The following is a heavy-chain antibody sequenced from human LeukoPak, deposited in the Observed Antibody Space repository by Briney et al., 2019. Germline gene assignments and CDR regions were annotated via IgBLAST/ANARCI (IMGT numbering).Heavy chain of an antibody. CDR1: GSTFSDYY. CDR2: ISSSSSTI. Sequence: PGGSLRLSCAASGSTFSDYYMSWIRQAPGKGLEWVSYISSSSSTIYYADSVKGRFTISRDNAKNSLYLEMNSLRAEDTAVYYCARVFIGDYGDYQFDYWGQGTLVTVSS. D-gene: IGHD4-17*01. J-gene: IGHJ4*02. CDR3: ARVFIGDYGDYQFDY. V-gene: IGHV3-11*04.